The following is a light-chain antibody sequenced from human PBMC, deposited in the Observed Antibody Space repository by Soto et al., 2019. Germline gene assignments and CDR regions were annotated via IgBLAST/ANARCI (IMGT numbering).Light chain of an antibody. CDR1: QAIRSW. V-gene: IGKV1D-12*01. J-gene: IGKJ4*01. Sequence: DIPMTQSPPSVSSSVGDRVTITCRTSQAIRSWLSWYQQKTGKAPTLLIHAASTLQSRVPSRFSDSGSGTVSTLTISSLQPEDFATYYCHQATNLPLSVGGGTKVVI. CDR2: AAS. CDR3: HQATNLPLS.